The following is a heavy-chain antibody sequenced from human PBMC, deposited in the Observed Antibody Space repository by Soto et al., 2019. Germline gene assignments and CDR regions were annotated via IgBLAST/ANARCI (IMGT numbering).Heavy chain of an antibody. V-gene: IGHV1-8*01. D-gene: IGHD3-10*01. CDR1: GYTFTSYY. CDR2: MNPNSGNT. J-gene: IGHJ5*02. CDR3: ARGGYYGSGSYYNADSPNWFYP. Sequence: ASVKVSCKASGYTFTSYYINWVRQATGQGLEWMGWMNPNSGNTGYAQKFQGRVTMTRNTSISTAYMELSSLRSEDTAVYYCARGGYYGSGSYYNADSPNWFYPWGQGTLVTVSS.